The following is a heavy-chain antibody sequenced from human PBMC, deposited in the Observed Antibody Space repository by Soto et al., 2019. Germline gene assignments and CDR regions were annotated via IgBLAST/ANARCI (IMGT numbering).Heavy chain of an antibody. CDR2: IKQDGSET. CDR1: GFTLSFYW. V-gene: IGHV3-7*01. CDR3: ARETSAVSH. J-gene: IGHJ4*02. Sequence: QLVESGGGLVQPGGSLRLSCAASGFTLSFYWMIWVRQAPGKGLEWVANIKQDGSETYYADSVKGRFTISRDNAKSSRYLQMNSLRGEDTGVYYCARETSAVSHWGRGTLVTVSA.